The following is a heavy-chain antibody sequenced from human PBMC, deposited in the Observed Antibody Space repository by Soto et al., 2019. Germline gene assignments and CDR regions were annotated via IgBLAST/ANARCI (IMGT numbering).Heavy chain of an antibody. V-gene: IGHV2-5*02. Sequence: GSGPTLVNPTQTLTLTCTFSGFSLSTSGVGVGWIRQPPGKALEWLALIYWDDDKRYSPSLKSRLTITKDTSKNQVVLTMTNMDPVDTATYYCAHTPGLYDFWSGFYPSTRNWFDPWGQGTLVTVSS. CDR2: IYWDDDK. CDR1: GFSLSTSGVG. CDR3: AHTPGLYDFWSGFYPSTRNWFDP. D-gene: IGHD3-3*01. J-gene: IGHJ5*02.